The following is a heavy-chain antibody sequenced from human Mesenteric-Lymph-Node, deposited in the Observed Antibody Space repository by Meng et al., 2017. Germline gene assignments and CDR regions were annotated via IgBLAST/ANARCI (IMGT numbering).Heavy chain of an antibody. J-gene: IGHJ4*02. D-gene: IGHD2-2*01. CDR2: IWYDGSNK. CDR3: ARETDIVVVPAAIDY. CDR1: GFTFSSYW. V-gene: IGHV3-33*08. Sequence: GESLKISCAASGFTFSSYWMSWVRQAPGKGLEWVAVIWYDGSNKYYADSVKGRFTISRDNSKNTLYLQMNSLRAEDTAVYYCARETDIVVVPAAIDYWGQGTLVTVSS.